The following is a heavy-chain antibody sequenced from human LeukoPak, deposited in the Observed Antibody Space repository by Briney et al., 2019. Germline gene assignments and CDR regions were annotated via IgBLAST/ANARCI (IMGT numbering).Heavy chain of an antibody. J-gene: IGHJ4*02. V-gene: IGHV3-66*02. CDR1: GFTVSSNY. Sequence: GGSLRLSCAASGFTVSSNYMSWVRQAPGKGLEWVSVIYSGGSTYYADSVKGRFTISRDNSKNTLYLQMNSLRAEDTAVYYRARGTLGSTFDYWGQGTLVTVSS. CDR3: ARGTLGSTFDY. CDR2: IYSGGST.